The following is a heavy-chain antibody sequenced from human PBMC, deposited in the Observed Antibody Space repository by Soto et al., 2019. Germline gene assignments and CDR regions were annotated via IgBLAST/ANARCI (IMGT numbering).Heavy chain of an antibody. CDR1: GFTFSSYG. CDR2: ISYDGSNK. J-gene: IGHJ4*02. D-gene: IGHD3-16*02. CDR3: AKENYVWGSYHIDY. V-gene: IGHV3-30*18. Sequence: QVQLVESGGGVVQPGRSLRLSCAASGFTFSSYGMHWVRQAPGKGLEWVAVISYDGSNKYYADSVKGRFTISRDNSKNTLYLQMNSLRTEDTAVSYCAKENYVWGSYHIDYWGQGTLVTVSS.